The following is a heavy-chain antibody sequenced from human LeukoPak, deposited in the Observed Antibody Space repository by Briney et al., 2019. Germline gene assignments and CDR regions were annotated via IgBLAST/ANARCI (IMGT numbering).Heavy chain of an antibody. Sequence: SETLSFTCAVYGGSFSGYYWSWIRQPPGKGLEWIGEINHSGSTNYNPSLKSRVTISVDTSKNQFSLKLSSVTAADTAVYYCARQSWLFDYWGQGTLVTVSS. V-gene: IGHV4-34*01. CDR2: INHSGST. D-gene: IGHD3-22*01. CDR1: GGSFSGYY. J-gene: IGHJ4*02. CDR3: ARQSWLFDY.